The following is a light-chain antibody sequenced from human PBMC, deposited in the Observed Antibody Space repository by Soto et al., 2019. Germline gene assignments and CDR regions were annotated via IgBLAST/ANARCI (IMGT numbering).Light chain of an antibody. CDR2: ATN. V-gene: IGLV1-44*01. Sequence: QSVLTQSPSASGTPGQRVTISCSGTTSNIAINAVLWYQHHPGTAPKLLIDATNQRPSGVRERSAGSKSGTSASLAISGLQSEYEADYYCLTWDNNLHGLVFGRGTKLTVL. CDR1: TSNIAINA. CDR3: LTWDNNLHGLV. J-gene: IGLJ2*01.